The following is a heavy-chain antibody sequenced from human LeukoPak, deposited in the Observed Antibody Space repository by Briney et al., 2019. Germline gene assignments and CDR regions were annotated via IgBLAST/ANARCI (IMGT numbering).Heavy chain of an antibody. CDR1: GFTFSSYA. CDR3: TRRPYSSSWYYFDY. J-gene: IGHJ4*02. V-gene: IGHV3-48*04. Sequence: GGSLGLSCAASGFTFSSYAMSWVRQAPGEGLEWVSYISSSGSMLHYADSVEGRFTISRDNGKSSLYLQMSSLRVEDTAVYYCTRRPYSSSWYYFDYWGQGTLVTVSS. CDR2: ISSSGSML. D-gene: IGHD6-13*01.